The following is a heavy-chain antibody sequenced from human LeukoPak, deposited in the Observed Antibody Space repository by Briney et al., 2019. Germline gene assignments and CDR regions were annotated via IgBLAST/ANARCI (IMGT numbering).Heavy chain of an antibody. CDR3: ARTLIVGAPGEFDY. D-gene: IGHD1-26*01. CDR1: GCSLSTSGMS. Sequence: SGPALVKPTETPSLTCTFSGCSLSTSGMSVSWIRQPPGKALEWLARIDWDDDKFYNASLKTRLTISKDTSKNQVVLTMTNMDPVDTATFYCARTLIVGAPGEFDYWGQGTLVTVSS. J-gene: IGHJ4*02. V-gene: IGHV2-70*17. CDR2: IDWDDDK.